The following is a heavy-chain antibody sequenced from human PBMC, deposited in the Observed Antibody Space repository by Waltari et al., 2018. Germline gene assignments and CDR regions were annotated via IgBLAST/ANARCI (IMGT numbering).Heavy chain of an antibody. CDR2: TVRSVGTA. CDR3: ARAHSGSYWGPYYYYYGMDV. D-gene: IGHD1-26*01. J-gene: IGHJ6*02. CDR1: GGTFSSSA. Sequence: QVQLVQSGAEVKKPGSSVKVSCKASGGTFSSSAISWVRKAPGQGLEWMGGTVRSVGTATVAQKCQGRVTITADESTSTAYMELSSLRSEDTAVYYCARAHSGSYWGPYYYYYGMDVWGQGTTVTVSS. V-gene: IGHV1-69*01.